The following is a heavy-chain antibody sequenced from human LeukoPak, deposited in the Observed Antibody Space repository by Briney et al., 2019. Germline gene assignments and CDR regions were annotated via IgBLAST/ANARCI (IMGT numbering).Heavy chain of an antibody. V-gene: IGHV3-30-3*01. J-gene: IGHJ4*02. D-gene: IGHD6-19*01. Sequence: PGRSLRLSCAASGFTFSSYAMHWVRQAPGKGLEWVAVISYDGSNKCYADSVKGRFTISRDNSKNTLYLQMNNLRADDTAVYYCARDKAVAGTGDYWGQGTLVTVSS. CDR1: GFTFSSYA. CDR3: ARDKAVAGTGDY. CDR2: ISYDGSNK.